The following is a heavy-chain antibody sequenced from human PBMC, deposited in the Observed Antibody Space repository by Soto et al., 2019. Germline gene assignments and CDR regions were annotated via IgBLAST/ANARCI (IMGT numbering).Heavy chain of an antibody. CDR2: ISSGGDTT. CDR3: VKGAGGQALDN. D-gene: IGHD3-16*01. V-gene: IGHV3-23*01. CDR1: GLTFTAYS. J-gene: IGHJ4*02. Sequence: EGQLLESGGGLVQPGGSLRLSCAASGLTFTAYSRSWVRQAPGRGLEWDSGISSGGDTTYYADSVKGRLTISRDNSRDMVYLQMNSLRAGDTALYHFVKGAGGQALDNWGQGTLVTVSS.